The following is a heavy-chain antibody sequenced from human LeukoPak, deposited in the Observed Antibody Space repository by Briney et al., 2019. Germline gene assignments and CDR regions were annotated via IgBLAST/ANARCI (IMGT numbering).Heavy chain of an antibody. D-gene: IGHD3-10*01. Sequence: GGSLRLSCAASGFTVSSNYMSWVHQAPGKGLEWVSVIYSGGSTYYADSVKGRFTIPRDNSKNTLYLQMNSLRAEDTAVYYCARALYRVRGVIRIQGWFDPWGQGTLVTVSS. V-gene: IGHV3-53*05. CDR2: IYSGGST. J-gene: IGHJ5*02. CDR1: GFTVSSNY. CDR3: ARALYRVRGVIRIQGWFDP.